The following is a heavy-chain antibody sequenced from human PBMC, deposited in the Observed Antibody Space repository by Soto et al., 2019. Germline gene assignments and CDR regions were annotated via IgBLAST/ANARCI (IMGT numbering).Heavy chain of an antibody. J-gene: IGHJ5*02. CDR3: ARGSTIVRGAPSWFDP. CDR2: IIPIAAIA. V-gene: IGHV1-69*02. CDR1: GGTFSRYT. D-gene: IGHD3-10*01. Sequence: QVQLVQSGAEVKKPGSSVKVSCKASGGTFSRYTINWVRQAPGQGLEWMGRIIPIAAIANYTQKFQGRVKITVXXXSXXAYMDLRSLRSDDMAVYYCARGSTIVRGAPSWFDPWGQGTLVTVSS.